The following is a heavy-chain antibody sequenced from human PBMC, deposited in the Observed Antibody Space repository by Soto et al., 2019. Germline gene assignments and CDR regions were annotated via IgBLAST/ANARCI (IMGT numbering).Heavy chain of an antibody. CDR3: AKDHHIVVVTAMIDY. CDR2: ISYDGSNK. CDR1: GFTFSSYG. V-gene: IGHV3-30*18. J-gene: IGHJ4*02. D-gene: IGHD2-21*02. Sequence: GGSLRLSCAASGFTFSSYGMHWVRQAPGKGLEWVAVISYDGSNKYYADSVKGRFTISRDNSKNTLYLQMNSLRAEDTAVYYCAKDHHIVVVTAMIDYWGQGTLVTVSS.